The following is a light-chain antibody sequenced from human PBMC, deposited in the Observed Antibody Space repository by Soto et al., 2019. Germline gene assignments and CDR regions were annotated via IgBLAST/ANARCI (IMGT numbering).Light chain of an antibody. CDR1: QSISSW. Sequence: DIQMTQSPSTLSASVGDRVTITCRASQSISSWLAWYQQKPGKDPKLLIYKASSLGSGVPSRFSGSGSGTEVTLPISSRQPDDFSAYYCQQYNSNSRYTFGQGTKLEIK. V-gene: IGKV1-5*03. CDR2: KAS. CDR3: QQYNSNSRYT. J-gene: IGKJ2*01.